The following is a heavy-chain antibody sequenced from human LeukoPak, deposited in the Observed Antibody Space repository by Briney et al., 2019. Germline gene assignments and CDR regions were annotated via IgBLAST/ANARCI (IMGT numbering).Heavy chain of an antibody. D-gene: IGHD5-18*01. J-gene: IGHJ5*02. CDR3: ARDRYSYGYNWFDP. Sequence: GRSLRLSCAASGFTFSSYAMHWVRQAPGKGLEWVAVISYDGSNKYYADSVKGRFTISRDNSKNTLYLQMNSLRAEDTAAYYCARDRYSYGYNWFDPWGQGTLVTVSS. CDR1: GFTFSSYA. V-gene: IGHV3-30*01. CDR2: ISYDGSNK.